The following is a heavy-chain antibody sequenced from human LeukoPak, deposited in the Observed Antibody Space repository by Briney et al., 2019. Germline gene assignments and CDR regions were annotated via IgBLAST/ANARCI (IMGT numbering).Heavy chain of an antibody. Sequence: PSGTLSLTCAVSGGSISSNNWWSWVRPPPGKGLEWIGIIYHSGSTNYNPSLKSRVTISVDTSKNQFSLKLSSVTAADTAMYYCARDREGGSYYEDYFDYWGQGTLVTVSS. V-gene: IGHV4-4*02. CDR2: IYHSGST. D-gene: IGHD1-26*01. CDR3: ARDREGGSYYEDYFDY. J-gene: IGHJ4*02. CDR1: GGSISSNNW.